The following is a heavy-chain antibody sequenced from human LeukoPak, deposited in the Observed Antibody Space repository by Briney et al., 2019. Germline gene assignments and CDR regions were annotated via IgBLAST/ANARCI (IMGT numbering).Heavy chain of an antibody. CDR3: AKDPAGDYYFDY. D-gene: IGHD1-26*01. V-gene: IGHV3-23*01. J-gene: IGHJ4*02. CDR1: GFTFSSYA. CDR2: ISGSGGST. Sequence: PGGSLRLSCAASGFTFSSYAMSWVRQVPGKGLEWVSAISGSGGSTYYADSVKGRFTIYRDNSKNTLYLQMNSLRAEDTAVYYCAKDPAGDYYFDYWGQGTLVTVSS.